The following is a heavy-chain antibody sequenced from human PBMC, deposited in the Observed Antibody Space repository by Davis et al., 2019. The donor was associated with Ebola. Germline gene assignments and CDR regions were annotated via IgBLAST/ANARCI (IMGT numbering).Heavy chain of an antibody. J-gene: IGHJ6*02. CDR2: IRYDGSNK. Sequence: GGSLRLSCAASGFTFSSYGMHWVRKAPGKGLEWVAFIRYDGSNKYYAHSVKGRFTISRDNSKNTLYVQMNSLRAEDTAVYYCAKDGASIAALYYYGMDVWGQGTTVTVSS. CDR1: GFTFSSYG. CDR3: AKDGASIAALYYYGMDV. V-gene: IGHV3-30*02. D-gene: IGHD6-6*01.